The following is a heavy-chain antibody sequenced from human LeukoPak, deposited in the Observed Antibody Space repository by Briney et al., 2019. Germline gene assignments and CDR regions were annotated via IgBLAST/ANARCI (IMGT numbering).Heavy chain of an antibody. CDR2: IRYDGSNK. Sequence: TGGSLRLSCAASGFTFSSYGMHWVRQAPGKGLEWVAFIRYDGSNKYYADSVKGRFTISRDNSKNTLYLQMNSLRAEDTAVYYCARGRSNPRPRYYYMDVWGKGTTVTVSS. V-gene: IGHV3-30*02. CDR1: GFTFSSYG. D-gene: IGHD4-11*01. J-gene: IGHJ6*03. CDR3: ARGRSNPRPRYYYMDV.